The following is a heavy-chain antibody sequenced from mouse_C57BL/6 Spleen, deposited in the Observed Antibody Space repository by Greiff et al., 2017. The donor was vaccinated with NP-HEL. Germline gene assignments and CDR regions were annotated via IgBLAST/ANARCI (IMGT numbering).Heavy chain of an antibody. V-gene: IGHV1-72*01. CDR2: IDPNSGGT. J-gene: IGHJ3*01. D-gene: IGHD2-3*01. Sequence: VQLQQPGAELVKPGASVKLSCKASGYTFTSYWMHWVKQRPGRGLEWIGRIDPNSGGTKYNEKFKSKATLTVDKPSSTAYMKLSSLTSEDSAVYYCAREGDGYYLAYWGQGTLVTVSA. CDR3: AREGDGYYLAY. CDR1: GYTFTSYW.